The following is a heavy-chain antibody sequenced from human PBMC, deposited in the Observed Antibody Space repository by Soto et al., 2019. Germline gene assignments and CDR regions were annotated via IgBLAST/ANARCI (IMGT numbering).Heavy chain of an antibody. J-gene: IGHJ6*02. V-gene: IGHV3-30*18. CDR1: GFTFSSYG. CDR2: ISYDGSNK. Sequence: PGGSLRLSCAASGFTFSSYGMHWVRQAPGKGLEWVAVISYDGSNKYYADSVKGRFTISRDNSKNTLYLQMNSLRAEDTAVYYCAKDTAIDFWSGYTNYYYYYGMDVWGQGTTVTVSS. CDR3: AKDTAIDFWSGYTNYYYYYGMDV. D-gene: IGHD3-3*01.